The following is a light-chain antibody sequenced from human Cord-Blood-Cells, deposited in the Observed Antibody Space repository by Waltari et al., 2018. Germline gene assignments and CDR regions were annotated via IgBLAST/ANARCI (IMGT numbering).Light chain of an antibody. Sequence: DIQMTQSPSSLSASVEDRFTITCRESQSISSYLNWYQQKPGKAPKLLIYAASSLQSGVPSRFSGSGSGTDFTLTISSLQPEDFATYYCQQSYSTPRTFGQGTKLEIK. CDR1: QSISSY. CDR3: QQSYSTPRT. CDR2: AAS. V-gene: IGKV1-39*01. J-gene: IGKJ2*01.